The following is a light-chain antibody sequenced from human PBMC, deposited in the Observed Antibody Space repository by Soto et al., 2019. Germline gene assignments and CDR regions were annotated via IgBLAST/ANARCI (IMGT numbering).Light chain of an antibody. CDR3: QQYNSHSRT. J-gene: IGKJ1*01. Sequence: QITQYPSTPSASVGDRVTITCRASQSISSWLAWYQQKPGKAPKLRISDASSLKSGVPSRFSGSGSATEFTLTISSLQPDDFATYYCQQYNSHSRTFGQGTKVDIK. V-gene: IGKV1-5*01. CDR2: DAS. CDR1: QSISSW.